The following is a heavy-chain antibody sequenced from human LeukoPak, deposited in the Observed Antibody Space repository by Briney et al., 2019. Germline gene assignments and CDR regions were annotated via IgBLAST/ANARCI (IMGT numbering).Heavy chain of an antibody. D-gene: IGHD3-22*01. Sequence: ASVKVSCKASGYTFTSYYLHWVRQAPGQGLEWMGIVNPAEGSTSYAQKFQGRVTMTRDASTSTVYMELSSLRSEDTDVYYCARGGDYYDSSGFHYAATHWGQGTLVTVSS. CDR3: ARGGDYYDSSGFHYAATH. CDR1: GYTFTSYY. J-gene: IGHJ4*02. CDR2: VNPAEGST. V-gene: IGHV1-46*01.